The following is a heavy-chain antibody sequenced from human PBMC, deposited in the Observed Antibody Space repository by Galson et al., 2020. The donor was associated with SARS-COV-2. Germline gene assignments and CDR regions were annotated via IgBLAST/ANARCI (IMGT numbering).Heavy chain of an antibody. J-gene: IGHJ6*03. CDR1: GYTFTNFA. CDR2: INAGNGNT. CDR3: ARDGVLRIVGVTFVNYYYMDV. V-gene: IGHV1-3*01. Sequence: GESLKISCKASGYTFTNFAMHWVRQDPGQRLEWMGWINAGNGNTKYSQKFQGRVTITRDTSASTAYMELSSLRSEDTAVYYCARDGVLRIVGVTFVNYYYMDVWGKGTTVTVSS. D-gene: IGHD1-26*01.